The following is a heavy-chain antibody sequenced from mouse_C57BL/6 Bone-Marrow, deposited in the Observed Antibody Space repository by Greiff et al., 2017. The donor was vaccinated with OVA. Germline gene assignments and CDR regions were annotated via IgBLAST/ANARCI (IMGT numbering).Heavy chain of an antibody. V-gene: IGHV1-26*01. CDR1: GYTFTDYY. Sequence: VQLQQSGPELVKPGASVKISCKASGYTFTDYYMNWVKQSHGKSLEWIGDINPNNGGTSYNQKFKGKATLTVDKSSSTAYMELRSLTSEDSAVYYCARAAYYGSSYYWYFDVWGTGTTVTVSS. CDR3: ARAAYYGSSYYWYFDV. J-gene: IGHJ1*03. CDR2: INPNNGGT. D-gene: IGHD1-1*01.